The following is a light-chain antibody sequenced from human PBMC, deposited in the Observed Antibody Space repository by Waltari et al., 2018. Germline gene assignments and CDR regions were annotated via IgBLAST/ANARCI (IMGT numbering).Light chain of an antibody. CDR1: QNVSDN. CDR2: GVS. J-gene: IGKJ2*03. V-gene: IGKV3-15*01. Sequence: EILMTQSPVALSVSVGERAAPSCRASQNVSDNLAWYQQRPGQAPPLLIYGVSSRAPGVPDRFSGGGSATEFTLTINDLQSSDSAVYYCQQYMNWPPGYSFGQGTKVEIK. CDR3: QQYMNWPPGYS.